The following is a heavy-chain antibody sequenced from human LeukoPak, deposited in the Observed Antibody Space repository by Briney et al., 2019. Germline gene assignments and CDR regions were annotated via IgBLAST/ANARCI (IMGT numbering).Heavy chain of an antibody. D-gene: IGHD3-22*01. V-gene: IGHV1-69*01. J-gene: IGHJ5*02. Sequence: ASVKVSCKASGGTFSSYAISWVRQAPGQGLEWMGGIIPIFGTANYAQKFQGRVTITADESTSTAYMELSSLRSEDTAVYYCASRLYYYDSSDYRTNWFDPWGQGTLVTVSS. CDR1: GGTFSSYA. CDR2: IIPIFGTA. CDR3: ASRLYYYDSSDYRTNWFDP.